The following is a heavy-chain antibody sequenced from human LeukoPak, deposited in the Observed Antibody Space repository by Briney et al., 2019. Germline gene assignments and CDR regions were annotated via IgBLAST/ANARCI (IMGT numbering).Heavy chain of an antibody. J-gene: IGHJ4*02. CDR2: INPNSGDT. D-gene: IGHD3-22*01. CDR1: EYTFTGYY. Sequence: ASVKVSCKTSEYTFTGYYMHWVRQAPGQGLEWMGWINPNSGDTNYAQKLQGRVTMTTDTSTSTAYMELRSLRSDDTAVYYCARGNRYDSSGYWGYWGQGTLVTVSS. CDR3: ARGNRYDSSGYWGY. V-gene: IGHV1-2*02.